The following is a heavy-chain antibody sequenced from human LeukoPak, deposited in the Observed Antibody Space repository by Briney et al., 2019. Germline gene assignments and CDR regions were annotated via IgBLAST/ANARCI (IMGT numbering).Heavy chain of an antibody. V-gene: IGHV3-23*01. CDR2: ISSSGGST. J-gene: IGHJ4*02. Sequence: PGGSLRLSCAASGFTFSSSAMTWVRQAPGKGLEWVSTISSSGGSTYYADPVKGRFTISRDISKNALYLQMNSLTAEDTAVYYCGNRGSTSGYYDYWGQGTLVTVSS. CDR3: GNRGSTSGYYDY. D-gene: IGHD3-22*01. CDR1: GFTFSSSA.